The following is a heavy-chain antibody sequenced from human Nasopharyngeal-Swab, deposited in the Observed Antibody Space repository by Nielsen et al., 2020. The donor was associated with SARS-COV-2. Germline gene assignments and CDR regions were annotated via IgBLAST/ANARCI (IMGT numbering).Heavy chain of an antibody. CDR2: ISGNGGAT. J-gene: IGHJ5*02. Sequence: GESLKISCAASGFISNYAMSWVRQAPGKGLVWVSGISGNGGATYYADSVKGRFTISRDNSKNTLSLQMNSLRADDTAVYYCAKNPYSSSFYWFDPWGQGTPVTVSS. V-gene: IGHV3-23*01. CDR3: AKNPYSSSFYWFDP. CDR1: GFISNYA. D-gene: IGHD6-13*01.